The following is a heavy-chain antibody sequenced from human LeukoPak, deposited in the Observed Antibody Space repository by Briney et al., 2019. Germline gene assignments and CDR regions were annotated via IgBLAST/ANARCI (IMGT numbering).Heavy chain of an antibody. V-gene: IGHV4-59*01. J-gene: IGHJ4*02. CDR3: ARAPVVVTARYYFDY. CDR2: IYYSGST. Sequence: PSETLSLTCTVSGGSISSYYWSWIRQPPGKGLEWIGYIYYSGSTNYNPSLKSRVTISVDTSKNQFSLKLSSVTAAGTAVYYCARAPVVVTARYYFDYWGQGTLVTVSS. D-gene: IGHD2-21*02. CDR1: GGSISSYY.